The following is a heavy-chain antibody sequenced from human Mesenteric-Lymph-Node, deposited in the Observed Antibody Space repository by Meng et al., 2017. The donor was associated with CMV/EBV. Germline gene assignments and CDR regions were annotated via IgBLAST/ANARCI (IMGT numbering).Heavy chain of an antibody. Sequence: GESLKISCAASGFTFSSYAMHWVRQAPGKGLEWVAVISYDGSNKYYADSVKGRFTISRDNSKNTLYLQMNSLRAEDTAVYYCARGRVVVVIDYWGQGTLVTVSS. V-gene: IGHV3-30*04. D-gene: IGHD3-22*01. CDR3: ARGRVVVVIDY. CDR1: GFTFSSYA. J-gene: IGHJ4*02. CDR2: ISYDGSNK.